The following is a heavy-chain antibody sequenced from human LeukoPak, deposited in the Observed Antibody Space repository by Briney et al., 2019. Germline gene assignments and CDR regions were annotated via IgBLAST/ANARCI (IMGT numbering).Heavy chain of an antibody. CDR2: ISDNELNK. V-gene: IGHV3-30*04. D-gene: IGHD3-3*01. CDR1: GFSFSTYS. Sequence: PGKSLRLSCAASGFSFSTYSFHWVRQAPGKGLEWVAVISDNELNKFYADSVKGRFTISRDNSKSTVYLQMNSLRPEDTAVYYCARDDGVGYYFAYFDLWGRGTLVAVSS. J-gene: IGHJ2*01. CDR3: ARDDGVGYYFAYFDL.